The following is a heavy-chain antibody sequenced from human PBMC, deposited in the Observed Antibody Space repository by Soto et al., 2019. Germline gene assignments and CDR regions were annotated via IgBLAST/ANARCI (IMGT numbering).Heavy chain of an antibody. J-gene: IGHJ6*02. V-gene: IGHV1-18*01. CDR2: ISAYNGNT. D-gene: IGHD6-13*01. CDR3: ATNRIIAAAGGYYYYGMDV. CDR1: GYTFTSYG. Sequence: ASVKLSCKASGYTFTSYGISWVRQAPGQGLEWMGWISAYNGNTNYAQKLQGRVTMTTDTSTSTAYMELRSLRSDDTAVYYCATNRIIAAAGGYYYYGMDVWGQGTTVTVSS.